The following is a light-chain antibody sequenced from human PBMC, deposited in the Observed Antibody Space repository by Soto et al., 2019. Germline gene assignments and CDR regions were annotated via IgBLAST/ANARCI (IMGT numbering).Light chain of an antibody. J-gene: IGLJ3*02. CDR1: SSDVGGYNY. CDR2: EVS. Sequence: QSALTQPASVSGSPGQSITISCTGTSSDVGGYNYVSWYQHHPGKAPKLIIYEVSRRPLGVSYRFSASKSGNTASLTISGLQAEDEADYYCSSYFTSGQGVFGGGTKLTVL. CDR3: SSYFTSGQGV. V-gene: IGLV2-14*01.